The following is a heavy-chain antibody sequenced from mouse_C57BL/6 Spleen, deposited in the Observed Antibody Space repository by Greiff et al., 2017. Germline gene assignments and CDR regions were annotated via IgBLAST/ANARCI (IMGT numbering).Heavy chain of an antibody. D-gene: IGHD2-1*01. CDR3: ARGGGNYYAFGY. CDR1: GYTFTRFW. V-gene: IGHV1-72*01. J-gene: IGHJ2*01. CDR2: IDTNSGGT. Sequence: VPLLQPGAGLVTPGASVKLSCKASGYTFTRFWMHWVQQTPGRGLEWIGRIDTNSGGTKYNENFKSKATLTVDKPSSTDYMQLSSLTSEDSAVYYCARGGGNYYAFGYGGQGTTLTVSS.